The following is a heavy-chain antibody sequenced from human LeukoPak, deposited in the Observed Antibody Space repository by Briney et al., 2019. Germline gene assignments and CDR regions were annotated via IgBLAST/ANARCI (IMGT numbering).Heavy chain of an antibody. CDR3: ARVNYDFWSGYYAARQTFDY. V-gene: IGHV4-59*01. CDR2: IYYSGST. Sequence: SETLSLTCAVYGGSFSGYYWSWIRQPPGKGLEWIGYIYYSGSTNYNPSLKSRVTISVDTSKNQFSLKLSSVTAADTAVYYCARVNYDFWSGYYAARQTFDYWGRGTLVTVSS. CDR1: GGSFSGYY. D-gene: IGHD3-3*01. J-gene: IGHJ4*02.